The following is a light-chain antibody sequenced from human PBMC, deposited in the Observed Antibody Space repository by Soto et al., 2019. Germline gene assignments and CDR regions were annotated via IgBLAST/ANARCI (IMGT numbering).Light chain of an antibody. V-gene: IGKV1-33*01. CDR1: QDISNY. CDR3: QQYDNIPGLT. Sequence: DIQMTQSPSSLSASVGDRVTITCQASQDISNYLNWYQQKPGKAPKLLIYDASNLETGVPSRFSGSGSGTDFTFTISSLQPEDIATYYCQQYDNIPGLTFGGGTKVEIK. J-gene: IGKJ4*01. CDR2: DAS.